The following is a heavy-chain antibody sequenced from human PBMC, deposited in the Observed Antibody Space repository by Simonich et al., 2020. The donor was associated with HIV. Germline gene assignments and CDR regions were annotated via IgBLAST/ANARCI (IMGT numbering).Heavy chain of an antibody. CDR1: GYTFTGYY. Sequence: QVQLVQSGAEVKKPGASVKVSCKASGYTFTGYYMHWVRQAPGQGLEWRGGINPNSGGKNIARKFKGRVTMTRDTSISTAYMGLSRLRSDDTAVYYWARDYWATGTTFDYWGQGTLVTVSS. D-gene: IGHD1-1*01. J-gene: IGHJ4*02. V-gene: IGHV1-2*02. CDR3: ARDYWATGTTFDY. CDR2: INPNSGGK.